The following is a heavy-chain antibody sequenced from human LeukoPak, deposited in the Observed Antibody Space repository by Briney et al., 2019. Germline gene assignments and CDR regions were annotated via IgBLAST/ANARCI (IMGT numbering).Heavy chain of an antibody. CDR1: GGSISSGGYY. Sequence: PSETLSLTCTVSGGSISSGGYYWSWIRQPPGKGLEWIGYIYHSGSTYYNPSPKSRVTISVDRSKNQFSLKLSSVTAADTAVYYCASLEGTPSPFDYWGQGTLVTVSS. J-gene: IGHJ4*02. CDR3: ASLEGTPSPFDY. CDR2: IYHSGST. D-gene: IGHD3-3*01. V-gene: IGHV4-30-2*01.